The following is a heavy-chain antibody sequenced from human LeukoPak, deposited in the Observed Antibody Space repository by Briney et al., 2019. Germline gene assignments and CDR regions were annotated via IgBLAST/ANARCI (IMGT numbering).Heavy chain of an antibody. D-gene: IGHD2-15*01. V-gene: IGHV3-21*01. J-gene: IGHJ6*04. CDR1: GFTFSSYS. CDR2: ISSSSSYI. CDR3: AKDWGDCSGGSCFLWGVDV. Sequence: KPGGSLRLSCAASGFTFSSYSMNWVRQAPGKGLEWVSSISSSSSYIYYADSVKGRFTISRDNAKNSLYLQMNSLRAEDTAVYYCAKDWGDCSGGSCFLWGVDVWGKGTTVTVSS.